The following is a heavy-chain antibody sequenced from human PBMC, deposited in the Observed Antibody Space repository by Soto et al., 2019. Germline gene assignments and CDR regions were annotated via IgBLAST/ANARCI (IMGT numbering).Heavy chain of an antibody. V-gene: IGHV4-34*01. CDR3: ARVNLRYFDWLYYYYGMDV. CDR2: INHSGST. Sequence: SETLSLTCAVYGGSFSGYYWSWIRQPPGKGLEWIGEINHSGSTNYNPSLKSRVTISVDTSKNQFSLKLSSVTAADTAVYYCARVNLRYFDWLYYYYGMDVWGQGTTVTVSS. CDR1: GGSFSGYY. J-gene: IGHJ6*02. D-gene: IGHD3-9*01.